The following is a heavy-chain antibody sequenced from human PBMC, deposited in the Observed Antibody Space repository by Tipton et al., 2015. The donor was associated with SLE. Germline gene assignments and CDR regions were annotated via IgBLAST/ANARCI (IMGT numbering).Heavy chain of an antibody. CDR3: ARSGSYFGWFDP. J-gene: IGHJ5*02. CDR2: ISGYNANT. V-gene: IGHV1-18*01. CDR1: GYTFSNYG. Sequence: QLVQSGAEVKKPGASVKVSCKASGYTFSNYGISWVRQAPGQGLEWMGWISGYNANTNYAQKFQGRVTMTTDTSTSTAYMELYSLRSEDTAVYYCARSGSYFGWFDPWGQGTLVTVSS. D-gene: IGHD1-26*01.